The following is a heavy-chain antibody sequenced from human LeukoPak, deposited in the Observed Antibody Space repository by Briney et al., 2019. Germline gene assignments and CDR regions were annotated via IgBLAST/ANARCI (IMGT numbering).Heavy chain of an antibody. CDR2: ISGSGGST. Sequence: PGGSLRLSCAASGFTFSSYAMSWVRQAPGKGLEWVPAISGSGGSTYYADSVKGRFTISRDNSKNTLYLQMNSLRAEDTAVYYCAKHQRSLSGWYFDYWGQGTLVTVSS. V-gene: IGHV3-23*01. J-gene: IGHJ4*02. D-gene: IGHD6-19*01. CDR3: AKHQRSLSGWYFDY. CDR1: GFTFSSYA.